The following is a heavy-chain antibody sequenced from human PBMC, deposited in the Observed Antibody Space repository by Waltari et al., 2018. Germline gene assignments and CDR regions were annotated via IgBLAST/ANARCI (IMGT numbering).Heavy chain of an antibody. Sequence: EVQLLVFGGGLVQPGGSLRLSCAASGFTVSRYWMSWVPQAPGKGLEWVANIKQDGSEKYYVDSVKGRFTISRDNAKNSLYLQMNSLRAEDTAVYYCARDRSPLRFLEWLMDYWGQGTLVTVSS. V-gene: IGHV3-7*01. D-gene: IGHD3-3*01. CDR1: GFTVSRYW. CDR3: ARDRSPLRFLEWLMDY. CDR2: IKQDGSEK. J-gene: IGHJ4*02.